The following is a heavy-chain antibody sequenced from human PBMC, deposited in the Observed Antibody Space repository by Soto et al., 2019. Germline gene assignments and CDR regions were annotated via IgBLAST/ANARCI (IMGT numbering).Heavy chain of an antibody. J-gene: IGHJ6*02. CDR3: ANQYYDFWSAPNYYYYGMDV. CDR2: ISYDGSNK. D-gene: IGHD3-3*01. V-gene: IGHV3-30*18. Sequence: QVQLVESGGGVVQPGRSLRLSCAASGFTFSSYGMHWVRQAPGKGLEWVAVISYDGSNKYYADSVKGRFTISRANSKNTLYLQMNSLRAEDTAVYYCANQYYDFWSAPNYYYYGMDVWGQGTTVTVSS. CDR1: GFTFSSYG.